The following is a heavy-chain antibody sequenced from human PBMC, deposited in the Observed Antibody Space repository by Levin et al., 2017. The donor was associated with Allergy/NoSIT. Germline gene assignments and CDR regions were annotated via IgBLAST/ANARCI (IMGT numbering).Heavy chain of an antibody. CDR1: GFTFSNFG. V-gene: IGHV3-30*18. CDR3: AKEGIAARKYYYVMDV. D-gene: IGHD6-6*01. CDR2: ISFDGRNI. J-gene: IGHJ6*02. Sequence: AGGSLRLSCATSGFTFSNFGMHWVRQAPGKGLEWLAIISFDGRNILYADSVKGRFSISRDNSNNTLYLEMNSLRADDTALYYCAKEGIAARKYYYVMDVWGQGTTVTVSS.